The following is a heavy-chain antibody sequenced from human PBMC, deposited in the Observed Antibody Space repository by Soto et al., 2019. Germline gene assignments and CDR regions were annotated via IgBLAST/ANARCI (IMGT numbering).Heavy chain of an antibody. CDR3: ARDPALVVTDLPFFDY. Sequence: HPGGSLRLSCAASGFTFSNAWMTWVRQAPGKGLEWVAVISYDGSNKYYADSVKGRFTISRDNSKNTLYLQMNSLRAEDTAVYYCARDPALVVTDLPFFDYWGQGTLVTVSS. V-gene: IGHV3-30-3*01. D-gene: IGHD2-15*01. CDR1: GFTFSNAW. J-gene: IGHJ4*02. CDR2: ISYDGSNK.